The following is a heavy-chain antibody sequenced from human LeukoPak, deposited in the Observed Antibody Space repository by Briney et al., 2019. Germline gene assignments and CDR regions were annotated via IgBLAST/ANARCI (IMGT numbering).Heavy chain of an antibody. D-gene: IGHD3-22*01. J-gene: IGHJ5*02. Sequence: PGGSLRLSCAASGFTLSSYGMSWVRQAPGKGLEWVSAISGSGGSTYYADSVKGRFTISRDNSKNTLYLQMNSLRAEDTAVYYCAKDSYDSSGYYFSPWFDPWGQGTLVTVSS. CDR1: GFTLSSYG. CDR2: ISGSGGST. V-gene: IGHV3-23*01. CDR3: AKDSYDSSGYYFSPWFDP.